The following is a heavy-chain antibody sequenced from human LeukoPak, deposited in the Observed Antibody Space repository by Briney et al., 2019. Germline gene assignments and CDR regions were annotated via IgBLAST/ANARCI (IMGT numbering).Heavy chain of an antibody. J-gene: IGHJ4*02. D-gene: IGHD3-10*01. V-gene: IGHV3-30-3*01. Sequence: GGSLRLSCAASGFTFIRFPMHWVRQAPGKGLEWVAVISYDGSNKYYADSVKGRFTISRDNSQNTLYLQMDSLRVEDTAVFYCARDAVPFYGSGSYYPEYWGQGTLVTVSS. CDR2: ISYDGSNK. CDR1: GFTFIRFP. CDR3: ARDAVPFYGSGSYYPEY.